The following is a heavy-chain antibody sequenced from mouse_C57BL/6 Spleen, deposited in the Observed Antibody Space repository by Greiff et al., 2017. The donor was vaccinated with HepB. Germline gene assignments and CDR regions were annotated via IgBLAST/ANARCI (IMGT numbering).Heavy chain of an antibody. V-gene: IGHV5-17*01. CDR2: ISSGSSTI. CDR3: ARPSTTVVDYYAMDY. CDR1: GFTFSDYG. Sequence: EVQLVESGGGLVKPGGSLKLSCAASGFTFSDYGMHWVRQAPEKGLEWVAYISSGSSTIYYADTVKGRFTISRDNAKNTLFLQMTSLRSEDTAMYYCARPSTTVVDYYAMDYWGQGTSVTVSS. J-gene: IGHJ4*01. D-gene: IGHD1-1*01.